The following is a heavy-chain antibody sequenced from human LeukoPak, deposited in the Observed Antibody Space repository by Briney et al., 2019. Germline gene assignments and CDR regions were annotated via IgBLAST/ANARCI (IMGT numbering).Heavy chain of an antibody. CDR1: GFTFSDHY. Sequence: GGSLRLSCVASGFTFSDHYFDWVRQAPGKGLEWLGRIRNKVNRHTTEYAASVKGRFTISADDSNNSLHLLMNSLKSEDTAVYYCARRYGGFDLWGLGTLVTVSS. D-gene: IGHD3-16*01. V-gene: IGHV3-72*01. J-gene: IGHJ4*02. CDR3: ARRYGGFDL. CDR2: IRNKVNRHTT.